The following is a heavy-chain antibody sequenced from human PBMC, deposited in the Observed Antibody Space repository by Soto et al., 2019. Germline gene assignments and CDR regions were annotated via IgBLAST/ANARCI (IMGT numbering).Heavy chain of an antibody. V-gene: IGHV1-3*01. Sequence: ASVKVSCKASGYTFTSNAIHWMRQAPGQRLEWMGWINGGDADTKYSENFQGRVTLTRDTPATTAYMELTSLRSEDTAVYYCARGFDGPADYWGQGTLVTVSS. CDR1: GYTFTSNA. CDR2: INGGDADT. J-gene: IGHJ4*02. D-gene: IGHD3-10*01. CDR3: ARGFDGPADY.